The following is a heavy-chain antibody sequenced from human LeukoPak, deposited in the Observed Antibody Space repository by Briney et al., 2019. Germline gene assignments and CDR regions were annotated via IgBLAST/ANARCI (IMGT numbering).Heavy chain of an antibody. CDR3: AGTGYCSSTSCYTASRPYYYYYMDV. J-gene: IGHJ6*03. CDR1: GGSFSGYY. D-gene: IGHD2-2*02. Sequence: SETLSLTCAVYGGSFSGYYWSWIRQPPGKGLEWIGEINHSGSTNYNPSLKSRVTISVDTSKNQFSLKLSSVTAADTAVYYCAGTGYCSSTSCYTASRPYYYYYMDVWGKGTTVTVSS. V-gene: IGHV4-34*01. CDR2: INHSGST.